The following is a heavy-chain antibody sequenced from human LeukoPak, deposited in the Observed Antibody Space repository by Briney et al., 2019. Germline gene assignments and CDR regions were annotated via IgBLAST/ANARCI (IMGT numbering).Heavy chain of an antibody. CDR2: ISAYNGNT. J-gene: IGHJ4*02. CDR1: GYTFTSYG. CDR3: ARGRYYYGSDLYYFDY. Sequence: ASVKVSCKASGYTFTSYGISWVRQAPGQGLEWMGWISAYNGNTNYAQKLQGRVTMTTDTSTSTAYMELRSLRSDDTAVYYCARGRYYYGSDLYYFDYWGQGTLVTVSS. V-gene: IGHV1-18*01. D-gene: IGHD3-10*01.